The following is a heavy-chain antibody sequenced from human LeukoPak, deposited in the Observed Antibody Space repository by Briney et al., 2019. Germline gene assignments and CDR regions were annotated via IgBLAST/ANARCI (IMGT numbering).Heavy chain of an antibody. CDR3: AMRLYAFDI. CDR1: GGTFSSYA. J-gene: IGHJ3*02. CDR2: INPSGGST. D-gene: IGHD3-22*01. Sequence: ASVKVSCKASGGTFSSYAISWVRQAPGQGLEWMGIINPSGGSTNYAQKFQGRVTMTRDTSTSTVYMELSSLRSKDTAVYYCAMRLYAFDIWGQGTMVTVSS. V-gene: IGHV1-46*01.